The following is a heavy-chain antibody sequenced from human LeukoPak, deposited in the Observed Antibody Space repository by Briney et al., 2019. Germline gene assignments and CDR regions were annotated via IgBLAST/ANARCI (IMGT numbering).Heavy chain of an antibody. D-gene: IGHD1-26*01. CDR3: ARVGEGAAKD. V-gene: IGHV3-53*01. J-gene: IGHJ4*02. Sequence: GGSLRLSCAASGFTVSSNYMSWVRQAPGQGLEWVSFIYSGGSTYYADSVKGRFTISSDNSKNTLYLQMNSLRVEDTAVYYCARVGEGAAKDWGQGTLVTVSS. CDR1: GFTVSSNY. CDR2: IYSGGST.